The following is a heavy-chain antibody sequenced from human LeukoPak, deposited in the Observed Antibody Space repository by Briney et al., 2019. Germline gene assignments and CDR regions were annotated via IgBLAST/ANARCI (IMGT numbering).Heavy chain of an antibody. V-gene: IGHV3-7*04. J-gene: IGHJ4*02. CDR1: EFTFSSFW. CDR3: ARDRSAAGLLDS. CDR2: IKEDGSEK. Sequence: PGRSLRLSCAASEFTFSSFWMTWVRQAPGKGLEWVANIKEDGSEKNYVDSVKVRFTISRDNAKNSLYLQMNSLRVEDTAVYYCARDRSAAGLLDSWGQGTLVTVSS. D-gene: IGHD6-13*01.